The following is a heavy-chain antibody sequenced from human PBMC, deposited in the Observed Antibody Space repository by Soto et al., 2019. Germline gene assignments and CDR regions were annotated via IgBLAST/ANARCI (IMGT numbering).Heavy chain of an antibody. J-gene: IGHJ4*02. CDR3: ARGKRYTNDY. CDR1: GYTFSNHD. CDR2: MSPNSGRT. Sequence: VASVKVSCKASGYTFSNHDINWVRQATGQGLEWMGWMSPNSGRTGYAQKFQGRVTVTRNTSSSTAYMELSSLRSDDTAVYYCARGKRYTNDYWGQGTLVTVSS. D-gene: IGHD2-2*02. V-gene: IGHV1-8*01.